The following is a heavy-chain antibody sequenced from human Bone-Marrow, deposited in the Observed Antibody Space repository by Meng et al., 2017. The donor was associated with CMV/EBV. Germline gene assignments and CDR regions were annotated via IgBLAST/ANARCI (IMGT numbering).Heavy chain of an antibody. CDR1: GFSLSNARMG. CDR2: FCWSEDV. V-gene: IGHV2-5*01. J-gene: IGHJ6*02. CDR3: DV. Sequence: SGPTLVKPTETLTLTCTVSGFSLSNARMGVSWIRQPPGKALEWLALFCWSEDVRYSPSLKSRVTITKDTSKNQVVLTMTNMDPVEKKNYIMDVWGQGTTVTVSS.